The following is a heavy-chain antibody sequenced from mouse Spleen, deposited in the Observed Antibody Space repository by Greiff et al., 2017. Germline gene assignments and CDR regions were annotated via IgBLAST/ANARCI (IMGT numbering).Heavy chain of an antibody. CDR2: INPSSGYT. CDR3: AAGRSFDY. V-gene: IGHV1-4*01. D-gene: IGHD3-1*01. Sequence: VQLQQSGAELARPGASVKMSCKASGYTFTSYTMHWVKQRPGQGLEWIGYINPSSGYTKYNQKFKDKATLTADKSSSTAYMQLSSLTSEDSAVYYCAAGRSFDYWGQGTTLTVSS. CDR1: GYTFTSYT. J-gene: IGHJ2*01.